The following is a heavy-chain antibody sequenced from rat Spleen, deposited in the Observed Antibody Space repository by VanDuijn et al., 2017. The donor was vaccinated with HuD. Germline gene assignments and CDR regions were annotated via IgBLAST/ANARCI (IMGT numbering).Heavy chain of an antibody. CDR2: IIYDGSRT. D-gene: IGHD1-5*01. V-gene: IGHV5S10*01. Sequence: EVQLVESGGGLVQPGRSLKLSCVASGFTFSDYNMAWVRQAPKKGLEWVATIIYDGSRTYYRDSVKGRFTISRDNAKSTLYLQMDSLRSEDTATYYCATHNNIGTTNYFDYWGQGVMVTVSS. J-gene: IGHJ2*01. CDR1: GFTFSDYN. CDR3: ATHNNIGTTNYFDY.